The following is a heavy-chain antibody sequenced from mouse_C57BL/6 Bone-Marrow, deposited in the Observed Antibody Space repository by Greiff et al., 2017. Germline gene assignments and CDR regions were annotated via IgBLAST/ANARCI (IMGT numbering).Heavy chain of an antibody. J-gene: IGHJ4*01. D-gene: IGHD1-1*01. V-gene: IGHV5-4*03. Sequence: DVKLVESGGGLVKPGGSLKLSCAASGFTFSSYAMSWVRQTPEKRLEWVATISDGGSYTYYPDNVKGRFTISRDNAKNNLYLQMSHLKSEDTAMYYCARLLLRAMDYWGQGTSVTVSS. CDR1: GFTFSSYA. CDR3: ARLLLRAMDY. CDR2: ISDGGSYT.